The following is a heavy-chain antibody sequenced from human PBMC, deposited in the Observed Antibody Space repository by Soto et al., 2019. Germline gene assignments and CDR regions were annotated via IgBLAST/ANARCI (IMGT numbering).Heavy chain of an antibody. J-gene: IGHJ4*02. CDR1: GGSFSGYY. V-gene: IGHV4-34*01. D-gene: IGHD3-22*01. Sequence: QVQLQQWGAGLLKPSETLSLTCAVYGGSFSGYYWSWIRQPPGKGLEWIGEINHSGSTNYNPSLKSRVTISVDTSKNQFSLKLSSVTAADTAVYYCARGRPMIVVVQYIDYWGQGTLVTVSS. CDR3: ARGRPMIVVVQYIDY. CDR2: INHSGST.